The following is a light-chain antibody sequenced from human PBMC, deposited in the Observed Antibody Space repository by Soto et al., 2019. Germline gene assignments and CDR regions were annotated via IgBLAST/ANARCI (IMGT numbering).Light chain of an antibody. CDR2: EDD. V-gene: IGLV2-14*01. J-gene: IGLJ3*02. Sequence: QSALTQPASVSASPGQSITISCTGSSSDINSYKFVSWYQVLPGKAPKLIIYEDDYRPPEISSRFSASKSGNTASLTISGVQLEDDSHYFCCSYTKGNTWVFGGGTKLTVL. CDR3: CSYTKGNTWV. CDR1: SSDINSYKF.